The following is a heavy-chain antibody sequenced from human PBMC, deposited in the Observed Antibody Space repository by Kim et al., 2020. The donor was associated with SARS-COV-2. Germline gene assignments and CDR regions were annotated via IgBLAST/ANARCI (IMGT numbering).Heavy chain of an antibody. J-gene: IGHJ4*02. CDR3: ARSVGGGCWGHFDH. D-gene: IGHD3-16*01. Sequence: SETLSLTCAISSDSMSSYYWSWIRHLPGRGLEWIGYIYYSGNTDYNPSLKSRVSISWDTSKGHSPLDVTSLTAADTAVVYCARSVGGGCWGHFDHWGQG. CDR1: SDSMSSYY. V-gene: IGHV4-59*01. CDR2: IYYSGNT.